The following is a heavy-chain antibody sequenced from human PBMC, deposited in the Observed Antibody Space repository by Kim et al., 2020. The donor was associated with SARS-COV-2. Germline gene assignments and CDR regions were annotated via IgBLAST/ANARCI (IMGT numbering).Heavy chain of an antibody. D-gene: IGHD6-13*01. J-gene: IGHJ6*02. CDR3: ARDRGWGVAAGTHGLPHYYYYGMDV. V-gene: IGHV1-2*02. Sequence: ASVKVSCKASGYTFTGYYMHWVRQAPGQGLEWMGWINPNSGGTNYAQKFQGRVTMTRDTSISTAYMELSRLRSDDTAVYYCARDRGWGVAAGTHGLPHYYYYGMDVWGQGTTVTVSS. CDR1: GYTFTGYY. CDR2: INPNSGGT.